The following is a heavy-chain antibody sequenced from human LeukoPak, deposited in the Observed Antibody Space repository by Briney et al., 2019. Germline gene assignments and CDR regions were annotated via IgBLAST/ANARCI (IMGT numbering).Heavy chain of an antibody. Sequence: SETLSLTCTVSGGSISSGGYYWSWIRQPPGKGLEWIGYIYYSGSTNYNPSLKSRVTISVDTSKNQFSLRLSSVTAADTAVYYCARGSGWFNYWGQGTLVTVSS. D-gene: IGHD6-19*01. CDR1: GGSISSGGYY. CDR2: IYYSGST. CDR3: ARGSGWFNY. V-gene: IGHV4-61*08. J-gene: IGHJ4*02.